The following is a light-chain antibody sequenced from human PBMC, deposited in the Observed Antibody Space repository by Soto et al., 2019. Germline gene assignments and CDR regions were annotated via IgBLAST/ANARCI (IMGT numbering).Light chain of an antibody. CDR2: DAS. J-gene: IGKJ2*01. CDR1: QSISSW. Sequence: DIQMTQSPSTLSASVGDRVTITCRASQSISSWLAWYQQKPGKAPKLLIYDASSLESGVPSRFSGSGSGTEFTLTISSLLPDDFAPYYCQQYNSYPVTFGQGTKLEIK. CDR3: QQYNSYPVT. V-gene: IGKV1-5*01.